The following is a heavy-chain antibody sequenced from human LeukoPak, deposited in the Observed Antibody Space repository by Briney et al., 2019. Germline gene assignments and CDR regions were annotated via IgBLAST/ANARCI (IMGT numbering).Heavy chain of an antibody. CDR2: INSDGSST. V-gene: IGHV3-74*01. CDR1: GFTFSSYW. Sequence: GSLRLSCAASGFTFSSYWMHWVRQAPGKGLVWVSRINSDGSSTSYADSVKGRFTISRDNAKNTLYLQMNSLRAEDTAVYYCVRMVRGVYYFDYWGQGTLVTVSS. CDR3: VRMVRGVYYFDY. J-gene: IGHJ4*02. D-gene: IGHD3-10*01.